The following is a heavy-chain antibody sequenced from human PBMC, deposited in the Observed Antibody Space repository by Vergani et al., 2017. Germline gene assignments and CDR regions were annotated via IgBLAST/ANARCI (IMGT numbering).Heavy chain of an antibody. CDR3: ARGAARPFFGLDY. CDR1: GGSFSGYY. V-gene: IGHV4-34*01. D-gene: IGHD6-6*01. J-gene: IGHJ4*02. CDR2: INHSGST. Sequence: QVQLQQWGAGLLKPSETLSLTCAVYGGSFSGYYWSCIRQPPGQGLEWLGEINHSGSTNYNPSLKSRVTISVDTSKNQFSLKLSSVTAADTAVYYCARGAARPFFGLDYWGQGTLVTVSS.